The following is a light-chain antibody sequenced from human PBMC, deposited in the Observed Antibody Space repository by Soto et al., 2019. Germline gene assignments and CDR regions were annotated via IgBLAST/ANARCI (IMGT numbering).Light chain of an antibody. CDR1: QDIRNF. V-gene: IGKV1-27*01. J-gene: IGKJ3*01. Sequence: DIQMTQSPTSLSASVGDRVTITCRASQDIRNFVAWYQQKPGKAPKLLIYAASTLQSGVPSRFSGSGSGTDFTLTINSLQPEDAANYYCQKYSSAPVFGPGTKVEIK. CDR3: QKYSSAPV. CDR2: AAS.